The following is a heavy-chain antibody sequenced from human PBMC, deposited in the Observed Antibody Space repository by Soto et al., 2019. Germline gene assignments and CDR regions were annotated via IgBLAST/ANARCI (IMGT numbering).Heavy chain of an antibody. CDR3: AKEIPTRPSSSHYYYYGMDV. CDR2: ISGSGGST. CDR1: GFTFSSYA. J-gene: IGHJ6*02. Sequence: HPGGSLRLSCAASGFTFSSYAMSWVRQAPGKGLEWVSAISGSGGSTYYADSVKGRFTISRDNSKNTLYLQMNSLRAEDTAVYYCAKEIPTRPSSSHYYYYGMDVWGQGTTVTVSS. V-gene: IGHV3-23*01. D-gene: IGHD6-6*01.